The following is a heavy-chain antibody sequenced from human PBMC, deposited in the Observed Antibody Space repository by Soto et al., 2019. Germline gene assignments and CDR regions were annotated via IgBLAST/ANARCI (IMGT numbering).Heavy chain of an antibody. CDR3: ARGVPKLERRSGPFDY. D-gene: IGHD1-1*01. J-gene: IGHJ4*02. CDR2: ISSSSSYI. CDR1: GFTFSSYS. V-gene: IGHV3-21*01. Sequence: GGSLRLSCAASGFTFSSYSMNWVRQAPGKGLEWVSSISSSSSYIYYADSVKGRFTISRDNAKNSLYLQMNSLRAEDTAVYYCARGVPKLERRSGPFDYWGQGTLVTVSS.